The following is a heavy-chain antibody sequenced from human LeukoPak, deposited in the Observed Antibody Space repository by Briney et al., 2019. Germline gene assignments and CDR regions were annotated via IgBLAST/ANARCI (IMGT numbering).Heavy chain of an antibody. CDR3: ATGRAGYFDGMNAFDI. D-gene: IGHD3-9*01. J-gene: IGHJ3*02. V-gene: IGHV1-18*01. CDR1: GYTFTSYG. CDR2: ISAYNGNT. Sequence: GASVKVSCKASGYTFTSYGISWVRQAPGQGLEWMGWISAYNGNTNYAQKLQGRVTMTEDTSTDTAYMELSSLRSEDTAVYYCATGRAGYFDGMNAFDIWGQGTMVTVSS.